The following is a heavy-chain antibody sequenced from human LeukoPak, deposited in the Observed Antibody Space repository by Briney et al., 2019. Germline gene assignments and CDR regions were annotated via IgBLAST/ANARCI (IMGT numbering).Heavy chain of an antibody. J-gene: IGHJ4*02. D-gene: IGHD3-22*01. CDR1: GGSFSGYY. Sequence: SETLSLTCAVYGGSFSGYYWSWIRQPPGKGLEWIGEINHSGSTNYNPSLKSRVTISVDTSKNQFSLKLSSVTAADTAVYYCARGGSNNHYDHSNPGVALFYWGQGTLVTVSS. V-gene: IGHV4-34*01. CDR3: ARGGSNNHYDHSNPGVALFY. CDR2: INHSGST.